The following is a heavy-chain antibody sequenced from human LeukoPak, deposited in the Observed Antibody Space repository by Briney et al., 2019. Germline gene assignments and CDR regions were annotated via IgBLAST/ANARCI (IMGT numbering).Heavy chain of an antibody. CDR1: GGSIYSSSYY. V-gene: IGHV4-39*07. D-gene: IGHD3-10*01. J-gene: IGHJ6*02. CDR2: MYYTGNS. Sequence: PSETLSLTCTVSGGSIYSSSYYWGWIRQTPGKGLEWIGSMYYTGNSFYNPSLKSRVTISVDTSKNQFSLNLSSVTAADTAIYYCARDQITITLVAPYYHYDGMDVWGQGTTVSVSS. CDR3: ARDQITITLVAPYYHYDGMDV.